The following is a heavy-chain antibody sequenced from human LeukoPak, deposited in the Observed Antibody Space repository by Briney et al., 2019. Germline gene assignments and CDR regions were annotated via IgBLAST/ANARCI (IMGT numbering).Heavy chain of an antibody. D-gene: IGHD6-19*01. J-gene: IGHJ4*02. Sequence: GSLRLSCAASGFTFSSYSMNWVRQAPGKGLEWVSSISSSSSYIYYADSVKGRFTISRDNAKNSLYLQMNSLRAEDTAVYYCARGYLFYGSGPPGYYFDYWGQGTLVTVSS. CDR2: ISSSSSYI. V-gene: IGHV3-21*01. CDR3: ARGYLFYGSGPPGYYFDY. CDR1: GFTFSSYS.